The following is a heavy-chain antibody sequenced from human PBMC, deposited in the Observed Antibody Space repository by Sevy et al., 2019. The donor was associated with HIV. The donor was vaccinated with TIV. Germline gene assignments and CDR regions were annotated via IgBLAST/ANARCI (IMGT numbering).Heavy chain of an antibody. CDR3: ATMGQNPRDHYCIYAMDV. CDR2: INRRTDGGTT. D-gene: IGHD3-10*01. CDR1: GITLSDAW. Sequence: GGSLRLSCAASGITLSDAWVIWVRQAPGKGLEWVGHINRRTDGGTTDYAAPVKGRFTVSRDDSKDMVFLHMDSLKTEDTGVYFCATMGQNPRDHYCIYAMDVWGQGTTVTVSS. V-gene: IGHV3-15*01. J-gene: IGHJ6*02.